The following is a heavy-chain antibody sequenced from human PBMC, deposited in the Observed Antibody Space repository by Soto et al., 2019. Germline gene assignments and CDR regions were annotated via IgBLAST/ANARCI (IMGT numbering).Heavy chain of an antibody. CDR3: ARDRGTQILRFFDN. D-gene: IGHD2-21*01. V-gene: IGHV3-23*01. CDR1: GFTFSNYA. Sequence: GGSLRLSCEASGFTFSNYAMNWVRQAPGKGLEWVSLISGSGGSTYYADSVKGRFTSSRDNSKNTLYLQMNSLRAEDTAIYYCARDRGTQILRFFDNWGQGTLVTVSS. CDR2: ISGSGGST. J-gene: IGHJ4*02.